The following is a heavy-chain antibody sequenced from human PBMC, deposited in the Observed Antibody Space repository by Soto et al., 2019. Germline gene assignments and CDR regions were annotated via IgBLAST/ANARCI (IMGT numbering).Heavy chain of an antibody. Sequence: PGGSLRLSGATSGFTFGSYGIHWVRQPPCKGLEWVAYISYDGSTKYYVDFVKRRFTISRDNSKKTVYLKMNSLRGEDTSTYYCAKLAYDGSGSTNPHCDYCRRGTPVTVYS. V-gene: IGHV3-30*18. CDR1: GFTFGSYG. CDR2: ISYDGSTK. D-gene: IGHD3-22*01. CDR3: AKLAYDGSGSTNPHCDY. J-gene: IGHJ4*02.